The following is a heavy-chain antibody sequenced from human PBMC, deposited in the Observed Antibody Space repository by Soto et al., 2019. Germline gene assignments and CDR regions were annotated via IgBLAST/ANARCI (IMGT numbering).Heavy chain of an antibody. Sequence: EVQLVESGGGLVQPGGSLRLSCAASGFTFSSYSMNWVRQAPGKGLEWVSYISSSSSTIYYADSVKGRFTISRDNAKNSLYLQMNSLRDEDTAVYYCARFPPRQWLVPAGGYYFDYWGQGTLVTVSS. CDR1: GFTFSSYS. V-gene: IGHV3-48*02. D-gene: IGHD6-19*01. CDR2: ISSSSSTI. J-gene: IGHJ4*02. CDR3: ARFPPRQWLVPAGGYYFDY.